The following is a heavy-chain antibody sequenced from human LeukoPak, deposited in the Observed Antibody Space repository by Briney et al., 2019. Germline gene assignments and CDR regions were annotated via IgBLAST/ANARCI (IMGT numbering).Heavy chain of an antibody. CDR3: ARQVNGYSYGQVFDY. D-gene: IGHD5-18*01. V-gene: IGHV4-39*01. CDR1: GGSISSSSYY. CDR2: IYYSGNT. J-gene: IGHJ4*02. Sequence: SETLSLTCTASGGSISSSSYYWGWIRQPPGKGLEWIGSIYYSGNTYYNPSLKSRVTISVDTSKNQFSLKLSSVTAADTAVYYCARQVNGYSYGQVFDYWGQGTLVTVSS.